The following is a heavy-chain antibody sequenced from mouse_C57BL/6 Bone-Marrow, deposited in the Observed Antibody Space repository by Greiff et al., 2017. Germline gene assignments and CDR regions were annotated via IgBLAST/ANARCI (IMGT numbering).Heavy chain of an antibody. V-gene: IGHV7-1*01. J-gene: IGHJ2*01. CDR2: SRNKANDYTT. CDR3: ARDAQGNGFDY. CDR1: GFTFSDFY. Sequence: EVNLVESGGGLVQPGRSLRLSCATSGFTFSDFYMEWVRQAPGKGLEWIAASRNKANDYTTEYSASVKGRFIVSRDTSQSILYLQMNALRAEDSAIYYCARDAQGNGFDYWGQGTTLTVSS. D-gene: IGHD2-1*01.